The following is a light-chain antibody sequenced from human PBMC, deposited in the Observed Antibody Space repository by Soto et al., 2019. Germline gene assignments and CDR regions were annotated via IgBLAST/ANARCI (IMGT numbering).Light chain of an antibody. CDR2: GGS. V-gene: IGKV3-20*01. J-gene: IGKJ3*01. CDR3: QQYGRSPPFI. Sequence: EIVVTQSPGTLSLSPGDRATLSCRARQSISSNFLAWYQHKPGQSPRLLIYGGSTRVTGIPDRFSGSGSGTDFTLTISRLEPEDFAVYYCQQYGRSPPFIFGPGTKVDIK. CDR1: QSISSNF.